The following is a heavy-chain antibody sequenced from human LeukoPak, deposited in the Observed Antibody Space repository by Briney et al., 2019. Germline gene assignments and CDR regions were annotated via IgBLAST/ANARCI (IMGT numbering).Heavy chain of an antibody. CDR1: GFTFSSYE. CDR3: ASTYDRSGYPDAFDI. Sequence: GGSLRLSCAASGFTFSSYEMNWVRQAPGKGLEWVSYISSSGSTIYYADSVKGRFTISRDNAKNSLYLQMNRLRAEDTALYYCASTYDRSGYPDAFDIWGQGTMVTVSS. V-gene: IGHV3-48*03. J-gene: IGHJ3*02. CDR2: ISSSGSTI. D-gene: IGHD3-22*01.